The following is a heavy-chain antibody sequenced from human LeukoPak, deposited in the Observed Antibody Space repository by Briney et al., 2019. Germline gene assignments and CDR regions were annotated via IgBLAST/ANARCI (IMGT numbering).Heavy chain of an antibody. CDR1: GFTFSSYS. CDR2: ISSSSSTI. V-gene: IGHV3-48*01. D-gene: IGHD2-2*02. Sequence: GGSLRLSCAASGFTFSSYSMNWVRQAPGKGLEWVSYISSSSSTIYYADSVKGRFTISRDNAKNSLYLQMNSLRAEDTAVYYCAANDCSSTSCYSFWFDPWGQGTPVTVSS. CDR3: AANDCSSTSCYSFWFDP. J-gene: IGHJ5*02.